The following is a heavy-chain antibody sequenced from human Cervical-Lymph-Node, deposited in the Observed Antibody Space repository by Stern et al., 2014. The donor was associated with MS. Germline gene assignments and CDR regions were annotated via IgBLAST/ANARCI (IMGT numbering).Heavy chain of an antibody. CDR2: VVVFNGDV. CDR3: ASERYTYYDDQRPPGGFDP. J-gene: IGHJ5*02. Sequence: VQLVESGPEVKKPGTSVKVSCKASGITFSHSAIQWLRQARGQRPEWIGWVVVFNGDVNYAPRFQERVTITSDMSTSTVYMELRSLKSEDTAIYYCASERYTYYDDQRPPGGFDPWGQGTLVTVSS. V-gene: IGHV1-58*02. D-gene: IGHD5-18*01. CDR1: GITFSHSA.